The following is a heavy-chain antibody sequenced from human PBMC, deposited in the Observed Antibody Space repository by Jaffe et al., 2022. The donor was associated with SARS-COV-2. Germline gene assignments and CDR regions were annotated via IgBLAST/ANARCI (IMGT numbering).Heavy chain of an antibody. V-gene: IGHV3-30*04. CDR1: GFTFSSYG. J-gene: IGHJ4*02. CDR3: ARDRGDHPEGMLDY. Sequence: QVQLVESGGGVVQPGRSLRLSCAASGFTFSSYGMHWVRQAPGKGLEWVAVISYDGSNKKYADSVKGRFTISRDNSKNTLNLQMNSLRAEDTAVYHCARDRGDHPEGMLDYWGQGTLVTVSS. D-gene: IGHD4-17*01. CDR2: ISYDGSNK.